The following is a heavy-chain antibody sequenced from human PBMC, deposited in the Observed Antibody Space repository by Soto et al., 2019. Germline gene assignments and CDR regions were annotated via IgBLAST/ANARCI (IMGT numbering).Heavy chain of an antibody. V-gene: IGHV1-3*01. Sequence: ASVKVSCKASGYTFTSCAMHWVRQAPGQRLEWMGWISAGNGDTNYSQKFQGRVTITRDTSASIVYMELSSLRSEDTAVYYCARGSSGSYLIDYWGQGTLVTVSS. CDR2: ISAGNGDT. D-gene: IGHD1-26*01. CDR3: ARGSSGSYLIDY. J-gene: IGHJ4*02. CDR1: GYTFTSCA.